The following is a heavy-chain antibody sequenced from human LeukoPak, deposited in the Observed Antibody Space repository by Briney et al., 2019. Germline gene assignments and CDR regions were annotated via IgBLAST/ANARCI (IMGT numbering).Heavy chain of an antibody. Sequence: GASVKVSCKASGYTFISHYMHWVRQAPGQGPEWMGIINPSGGSTSYAQKFQGRVTMTRDTSTSTVYMELSSLRSEDTAVYYCARDLLVAATTLDYWGQGTLVTVSS. J-gene: IGHJ4*02. CDR1: GYTFISHY. CDR3: ARDLLVAATTLDY. D-gene: IGHD2-15*01. V-gene: IGHV1-46*01. CDR2: INPSGGST.